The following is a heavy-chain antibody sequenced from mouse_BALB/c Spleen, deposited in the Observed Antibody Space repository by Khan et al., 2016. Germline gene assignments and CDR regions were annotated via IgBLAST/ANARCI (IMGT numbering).Heavy chain of an antibody. CDR1: GYSFTGYT. V-gene: IGHV1-18*01. CDR2: INPYTGGT. CDR3: ARSYKEPWFAY. J-gene: IGHJ3*01. Sequence: VQLQQSGPELVKPGASLKISCKASGYSFTGYTTNWVKQSQGKNLEWIGLINPYTGGTIYNQKFKGKATLTVDKSSSTAYMELLSLTSEDSVVFYCARSYKEPWFAYWGQGTLVTVSA. D-gene: IGHD2-10*01.